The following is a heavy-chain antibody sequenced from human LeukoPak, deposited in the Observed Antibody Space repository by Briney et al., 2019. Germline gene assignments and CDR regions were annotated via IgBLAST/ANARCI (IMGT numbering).Heavy chain of an antibody. D-gene: IGHD6-13*01. CDR2: INPSGGST. Sequence: ASVKVSCKASGYTFTSYYMHWVRQAPGQGLEWMGIINPSGGSTSYAQKFQGRVTMTRDMSTSTVYVELSSLRSEDTAVYYCARDDPGMDAFDIWGQGTMVTVSS. CDR1: GYTFTSYY. V-gene: IGHV1-46*01. J-gene: IGHJ3*02. CDR3: ARDDPGMDAFDI.